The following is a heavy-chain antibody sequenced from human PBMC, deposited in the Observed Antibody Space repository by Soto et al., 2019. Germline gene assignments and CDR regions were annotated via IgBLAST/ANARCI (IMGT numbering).Heavy chain of an antibody. J-gene: IGHJ4*02. Sequence: TGGSLRLSCAASGFTFTFYAMSWVRQAPGKGLQWVSGITGSGDITYYADSVKDRFTISRDNSKNTLYLQMNSLRAEDTAVYYCAKEEDSGGYKGFSFDFWGQGALVTVSS. CDR2: ITGSGDIT. V-gene: IGHV3-23*01. CDR1: GFTFTFYA. D-gene: IGHD3-22*01. CDR3: AKEEDSGGYKGFSFDF.